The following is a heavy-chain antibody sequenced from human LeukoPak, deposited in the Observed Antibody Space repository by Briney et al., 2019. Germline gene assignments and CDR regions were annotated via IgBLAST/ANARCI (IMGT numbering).Heavy chain of an antibody. CDR2: ISGSGGST. Sequence: PGGSLRLSCAASGFTFSSYAMSWVRQAPGKGLEWVSAISGSGGSTYYADSVKGRFTISRDNSKNTLYLQMNSLRAEDTAVYYCAKDKRVVGGRHGSYYYGMDVWGQGTTVTVS. CDR3: AKDKRVVGGRHGSYYYGMDV. V-gene: IGHV3-23*01. J-gene: IGHJ6*02. D-gene: IGHD1-26*01. CDR1: GFTFSSYA.